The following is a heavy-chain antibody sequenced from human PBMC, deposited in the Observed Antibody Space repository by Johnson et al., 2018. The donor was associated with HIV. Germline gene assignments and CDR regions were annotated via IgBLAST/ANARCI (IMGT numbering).Heavy chain of an antibody. CDR1: GFTFSSYA. D-gene: IGHD5-18*01. J-gene: IGHJ3*02. V-gene: IGHV3-30*14. CDR2: IYSGGST. Sequence: QEQLVESGGGVVQPGRSLRLSCAASGFTFSSYAMHWVRQAPGKGLEWVAVIYSGGSTYYADSVKGRFTISRDNSKNTLYLQMNSLRAENTAVYYCARAVRRYSYGLRWAIWG. CDR3: ARAVRRYSYGLRWAI.